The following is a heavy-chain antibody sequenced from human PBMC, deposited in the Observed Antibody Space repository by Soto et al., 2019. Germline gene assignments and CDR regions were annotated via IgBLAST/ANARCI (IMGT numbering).Heavy chain of an antibody. CDR1: GYSFTSYW. J-gene: IGHJ6*03. CDR3: ARHVSSSSQYYYYYYMDD. V-gene: IGHV5-51*01. Sequence: PGESLKISCKGSGYSFTSYWIGWVRQMPRKGLEWMGIIYPGDSDTRYSPSFQGQVTISADKSISTAYLQWSSLKASDTAMYYCARHVSSSSQYYYYYYMDDWGKGTTVTVSS. CDR2: IYPGDSDT. D-gene: IGHD6-6*01.